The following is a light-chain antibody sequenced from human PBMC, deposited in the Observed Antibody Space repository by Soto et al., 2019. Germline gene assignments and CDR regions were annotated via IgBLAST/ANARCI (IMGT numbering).Light chain of an antibody. CDR1: SSNIGAGYD. CDR3: QSYDSSLSGSV. CDR2: GNS. J-gene: IGLJ2*01. Sequence: QAVVTQPPSVSGAPGQRVTISCTGSSSNIGAGYDVHWYQQLPGTAPKLLIYGNSNRLSGVPDRFSGSKSCTSASLAITGLQAEDEADYYCQSYDSSLSGSVFGGGTKLTVL. V-gene: IGLV1-40*01.